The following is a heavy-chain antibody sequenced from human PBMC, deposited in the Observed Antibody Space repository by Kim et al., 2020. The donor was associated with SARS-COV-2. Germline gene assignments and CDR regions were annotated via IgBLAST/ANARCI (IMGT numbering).Heavy chain of an antibody. J-gene: IGHJ6*02. Sequence: SETLSLTCAVYGGSFSGYYWSWIRQPPGKGLEWIGEINHSGSTNYNPSLKSRVTISVDTSKNQFSLKLSSVTAADTAVYYCARGRRWLQLGYGMDVWGQGTTVTVSS. CDR3: ARGRRWLQLGYGMDV. D-gene: IGHD5-12*01. V-gene: IGHV4-34*01. CDR1: GGSFSGYY. CDR2: INHSGST.